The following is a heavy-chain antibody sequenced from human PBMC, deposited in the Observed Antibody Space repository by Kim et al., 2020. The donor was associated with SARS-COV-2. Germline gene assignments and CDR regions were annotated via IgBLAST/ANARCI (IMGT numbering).Heavy chain of an antibody. CDR1: GYSFTSYW. J-gene: IGHJ3*02. Sequence: GESLKISCKGSGYSFTSYWIGWVRQMPGKGLEWMGIIYPCDSYTRYSPSFQGQVTISADKSISTAYLQWSSLKASDTAMYYCARRVVRDAFDIWGQGTMVTVSS. V-gene: IGHV5-51*01. CDR2: IYPCDSYT. D-gene: IGHD3-10*01. CDR3: ARRVVRDAFDI.